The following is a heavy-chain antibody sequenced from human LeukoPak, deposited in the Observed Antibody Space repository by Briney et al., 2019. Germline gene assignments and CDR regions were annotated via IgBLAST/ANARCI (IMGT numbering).Heavy chain of an antibody. CDR3: ARSGSIAAFADFDY. CDR2: IIPIFGTA. V-gene: IGHV1-69*05. CDR1: GGTFSSYA. Sequence: SVKVSCKASGGTFSSYAISWVRQAPGQGLELMGRIIPIFGTANYAQKFQGRVTITTDESTSTAYMELSSLRSEDTAVYYCARSGSIAAFADFDYWGQGTLVTVSS. D-gene: IGHD6-6*01. J-gene: IGHJ4*02.